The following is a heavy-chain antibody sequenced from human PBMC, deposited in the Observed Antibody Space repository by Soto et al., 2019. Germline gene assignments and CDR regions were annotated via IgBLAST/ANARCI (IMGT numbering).Heavy chain of an antibody. Sequence: QVQLQESGPGLVKPSETLSLTCTVSGGSISSYYWSWIRQPPGKGLEWIGYIYYSGSTNYNPSLKSRVTISVDTSKNQFSLKLSSVTAADTAVYYCARLPHTAMVGVRTYYFDYWGQGTLVTVSS. CDR3: ARLPHTAMVGVRTYYFDY. CDR1: GGSISSYY. D-gene: IGHD5-18*01. V-gene: IGHV4-59*08. CDR2: IYYSGST. J-gene: IGHJ4*02.